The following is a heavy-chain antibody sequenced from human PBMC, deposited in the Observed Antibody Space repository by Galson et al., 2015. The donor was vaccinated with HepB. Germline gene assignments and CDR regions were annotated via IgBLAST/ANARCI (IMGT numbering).Heavy chain of an antibody. CDR2: ISHDGSYK. Sequence: SLRLSCAASGFTFSSYPMYWVRQAPGKGLEWVAVISHDGSYKYYGDSVKGRFTISRDNSKNTLYLQKTSLRAEDTAVYYCAREGLGYCSSTSCYHDAFDIWGQGTMVTVSS. V-gene: IGHV3-30*04. J-gene: IGHJ3*02. CDR1: GFTFSSYP. CDR3: AREGLGYCSSTSCYHDAFDI. D-gene: IGHD2-2*01.